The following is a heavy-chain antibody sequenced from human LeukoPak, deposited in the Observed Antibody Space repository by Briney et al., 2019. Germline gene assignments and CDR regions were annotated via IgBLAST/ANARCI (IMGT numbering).Heavy chain of an antibody. V-gene: IGHV3-9*01. J-gene: IGHJ6*02. Sequence: PGRSLRLSCAASGFTFDDYAMHWVRQAPGKGLEWVSGISWNSGSIGYADSVKGRFTISRDNAKKSVYLQMSSLRAEDTAVYYCAKDLAADSYYYYGMDVWGQGTTVTVSS. CDR3: AKDLAADSYYYYGMDV. D-gene: IGHD6-13*01. CDR1: GFTFDDYA. CDR2: ISWNSGSI.